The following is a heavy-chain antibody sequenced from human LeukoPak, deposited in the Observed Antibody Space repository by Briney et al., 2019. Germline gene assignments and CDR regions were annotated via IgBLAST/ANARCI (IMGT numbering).Heavy chain of an antibody. CDR2: ISSSGSTI. CDR1: GVTFSSYE. CDR3: ARDLGVTAP. V-gene: IGHV3-48*03. Sequence: TGGSLRLSCAASGVTFSSYEMNWVRQAPGKGLEWVSYISSSGSTIYYADSVKGRFTISRDNAKNSLYLQMNSLRAEDAAVYYCARDLGVTAPWGQGTLVTVS. D-gene: IGHD3-3*01. J-gene: IGHJ5*02.